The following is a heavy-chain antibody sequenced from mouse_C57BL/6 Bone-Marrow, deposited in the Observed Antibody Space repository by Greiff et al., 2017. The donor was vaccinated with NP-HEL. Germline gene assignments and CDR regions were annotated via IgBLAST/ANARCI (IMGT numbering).Heavy chain of an antibody. V-gene: IGHV5-4*01. CDR1: GFTFSSYA. J-gene: IGHJ4*01. Sequence: EVHLVESGGGLVKPGGSLKLSCAASGFTFSSYAMSWVRQTPEKRLEWVATISDGGSYTYYPDNVKGRFTISRDNAKNYLYLQMSHLKSEDTAMYYCARDKLRRNYYAMDYWGQGTSVTVSS. D-gene: IGHD2-4*01. CDR2: ISDGGSYT. CDR3: ARDKLRRNYYAMDY.